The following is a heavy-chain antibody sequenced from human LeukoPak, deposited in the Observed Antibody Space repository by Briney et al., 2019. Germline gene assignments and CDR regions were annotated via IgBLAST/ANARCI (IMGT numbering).Heavy chain of an antibody. CDR3: ARTLTGWDAFDI. Sequence: GGSLRLSCAASGFTFSSYGMHWVRQAPGKGLEWVAFIRYDGSNKYYADSVKGRFTISRDNSKNTLYLQMNSLRAEDTAVYYCARTLTGWDAFDIWGQGTMVTVSS. D-gene: IGHD3-9*01. J-gene: IGHJ3*02. V-gene: IGHV3-30*02. CDR1: GFTFSSYG. CDR2: IRYDGSNK.